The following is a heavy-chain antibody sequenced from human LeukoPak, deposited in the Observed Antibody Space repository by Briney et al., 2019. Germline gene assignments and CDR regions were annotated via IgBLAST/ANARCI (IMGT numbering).Heavy chain of an antibody. J-gene: IGHJ6*03. CDR3: ARGVSSWYYYYYMDV. Sequence: SETLSLTCTVSGGSISSSSYYWSWIRQPPGKGLEWIGYIYYSGSTNYNPSLKSRVTISVDTSKNQFSLKLSSVTAADTAVYYCARGVSSWYYYYYMDVWGKGTTVTISS. V-gene: IGHV4-61*01. D-gene: IGHD6-13*01. CDR2: IYYSGST. CDR1: GGSISSSSYY.